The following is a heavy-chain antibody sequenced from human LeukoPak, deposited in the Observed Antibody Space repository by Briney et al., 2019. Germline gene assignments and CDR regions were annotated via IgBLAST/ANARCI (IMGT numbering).Heavy chain of an antibody. CDR3: ARDFVVGATPDAFDI. Sequence: PSETLSLTCAFYGGSFSDYYWSWIRQPPGKGLEWIGEINHSGSTNYNPSLQSRLTMSVDTSKNQFSLKLSSVTAADTAVYYCARDFVVGATPDAFDIWGQGTMVTVSS. V-gene: IGHV4-34*01. D-gene: IGHD1-26*01. CDR1: GGSFSDYY. CDR2: INHSGST. J-gene: IGHJ3*02.